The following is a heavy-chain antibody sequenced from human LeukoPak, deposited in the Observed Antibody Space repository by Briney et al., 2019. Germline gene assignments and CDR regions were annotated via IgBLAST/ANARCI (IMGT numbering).Heavy chain of an antibody. J-gene: IGHJ6*02. CDR1: GFNFGDFA. CDR2: IRSTIYGGTT. V-gene: IGHV3-49*04. CDR3: TTGGV. Sequence: PGGSLRLSCTVSGFNFGDFAMSWVRQAPGKGLEWLGFIRSTIYGGTTDYAASVKGRFTISRDDSKNTLYLQMNSLKTEDTAVYYCTTGGVWGQGTTVTVSS.